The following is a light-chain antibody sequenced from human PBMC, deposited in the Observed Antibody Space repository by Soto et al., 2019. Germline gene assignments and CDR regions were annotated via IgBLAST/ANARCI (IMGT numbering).Light chain of an antibody. Sequence: QSVRTQPRSVSGSPGQSVTISCTGTSSDVGGYYYVSWYQQHPGKAPKLMIYDVSKRPSGVPDRFSGSKSGNTASLTISGLRAEDEADYYCCSYAGSYTVVFGGGTKLTVL. CDR2: DVS. CDR1: SSDVGGYYY. J-gene: IGLJ2*01. CDR3: CSYAGSYTVV. V-gene: IGLV2-11*01.